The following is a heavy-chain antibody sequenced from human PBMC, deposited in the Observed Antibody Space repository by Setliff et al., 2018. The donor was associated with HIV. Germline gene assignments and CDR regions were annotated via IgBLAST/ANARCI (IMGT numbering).Heavy chain of an antibody. V-gene: IGHV3-73*01. Sequence: GGSLRLSCAASGFTFSGSTIHWVRQASGKGLEWVGRIGSKANSYATAYAASVKGRFTTSREDSKNTAYLQMNSLKTEDTAVYYCTAVREGWGQGTLVTVSS. D-gene: IGHD1-26*01. J-gene: IGHJ4*02. CDR1: GFTFSGST. CDR2: IGSKANSYAT. CDR3: TAVREG.